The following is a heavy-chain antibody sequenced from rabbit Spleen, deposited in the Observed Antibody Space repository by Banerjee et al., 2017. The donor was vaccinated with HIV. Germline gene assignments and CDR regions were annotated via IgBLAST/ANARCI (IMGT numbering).Heavy chain of an antibody. J-gene: IGHJ4*01. CDR2: IDVVKSGTT. V-gene: IGHV1S45*01. D-gene: IGHD4-2*01. Sequence: QEQLVESGGGLVKPEGSLKVSCTASGFSFSNKAVMCWVRQAPGKGLEWIACIDVVKSGTTYYASWAKGRFTISKTSSPTVTLQMTSLTAADTATYFCARDAAGREDFNLWGPGTLVTVS. CDR3: ARDAAGREDFNL. CDR1: GFSFSNKAV.